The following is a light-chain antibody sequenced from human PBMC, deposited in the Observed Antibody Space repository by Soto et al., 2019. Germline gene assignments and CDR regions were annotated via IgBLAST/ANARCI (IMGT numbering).Light chain of an antibody. CDR2: TVS. CDR1: QSLLHSNGYNY. V-gene: IGKV2-28*01. CDR3: QQYGSSQWT. J-gene: IGKJ1*01. Sequence: DIVVIKSPLTMPVTPGETASISCRSSQSLLHSNGYNYLDWYLQKPGQSPQLLIYTVSYRASGVPDRFSGSGSGTDFTLTISRLEPEDFAVYYCQQYGSSQWTFGQGTKVDI.